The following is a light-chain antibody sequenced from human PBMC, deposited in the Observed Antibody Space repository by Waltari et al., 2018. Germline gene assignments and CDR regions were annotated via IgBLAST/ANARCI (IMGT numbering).Light chain of an antibody. CDR2: GAS. J-gene: IGKJ1*01. Sequence: EIVLTQSPGTLSLSPGERATLSCRASQSVSSSYLAWYQQKPGQAPRHLIYGASSRATGIPDRFSGSGSGTDFTLTISRLEPEDFAVYYCQQYGTSPPETFGQGTKVEIK. CDR1: QSVSSSY. V-gene: IGKV3-20*01. CDR3: QQYGTSPPET.